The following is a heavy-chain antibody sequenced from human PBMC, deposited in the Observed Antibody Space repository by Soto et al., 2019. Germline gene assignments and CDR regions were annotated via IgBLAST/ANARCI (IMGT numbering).Heavy chain of an antibody. CDR3: ARGTVIGSSTRNWFDP. J-gene: IGHJ5*02. V-gene: IGHV4-4*02. CDR1: GVPISSYDW. CDR2: IYHNGRT. Sequence: DLEESGPGLVRPSGTLSLTCNVSGVPISSYDWWTWVRQTPGKGMEWIGEIYHNGRTNYNPSLKSRVSLSVDKSKNQFSLNLQSLTAADTAVYYCARGTVIGSSTRNWFDPWGQGTQVTVSS. D-gene: IGHD2-21*01.